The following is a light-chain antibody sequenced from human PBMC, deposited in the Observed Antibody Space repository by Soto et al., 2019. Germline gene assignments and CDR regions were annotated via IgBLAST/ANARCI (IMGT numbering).Light chain of an antibody. CDR2: EVS. Sequence: QSVLTQPASVSGSPGQSITISCTGTSSDVGSYILVSWYQQHPGKAPKLMIYEVSKRPSGVSNRFSGSKSGNTASLTISGLQAEDEADYYCCSYARSSSHNYVFGSGTKLTVL. J-gene: IGLJ1*01. V-gene: IGLV2-23*02. CDR3: CSYARSSSHNYV. CDR1: SSDVGSYIL.